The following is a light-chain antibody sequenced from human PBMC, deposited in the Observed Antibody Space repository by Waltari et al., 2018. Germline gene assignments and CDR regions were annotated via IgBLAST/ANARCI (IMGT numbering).Light chain of an antibody. CDR3: QQYYDYPWT. V-gene: IGKV1-8*01. J-gene: IGKJ1*01. CDR2: AAS. CDR1: QGLSRY. Sequence: AIRMTQSPSSLSASTGDRVIITCRASQGLSRYLAWYQQKPGKAPKLLIYAASTLQTGVPSRFNGSESETDFTLTISCLQSEDFATYYCQQYYDYPWTFGQGTKVEIK.